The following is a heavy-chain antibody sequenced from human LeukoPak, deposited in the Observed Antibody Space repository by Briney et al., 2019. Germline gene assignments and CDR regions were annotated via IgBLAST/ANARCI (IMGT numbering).Heavy chain of an antibody. V-gene: IGHV7-4-1*02. J-gene: IGHJ1*01. Sequence: GASVKVSCKTSGYPFTSYAMNWVRQAPGQGLEWMGWINTNTGNPTYAQGFTGRFVFSLDTSVSTAYLQISSLKAEDTAVYYCARSHLAVVTPGAEYFQHWGQGTLVTVSS. CDR3: ARSHLAVVTPGAEYFQH. CDR2: INTNTGNP. CDR1: GYPFTSYA. D-gene: IGHD4-23*01.